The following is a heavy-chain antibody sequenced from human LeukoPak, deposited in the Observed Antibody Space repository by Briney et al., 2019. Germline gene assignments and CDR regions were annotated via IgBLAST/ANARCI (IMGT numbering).Heavy chain of an antibody. CDR2: INPSGGST. J-gene: IGHJ4*02. Sequence: GASVKVSCKASGYTFTSYYMHWVRQAPGQGLEWMGIINPSGGSTSYAQKCQGRVTMTRDMSTSTVYMELSSLRSEDTAVYYCARAPPRYYDSSGYYSYFDYWGQGTLVTVSS. D-gene: IGHD3-22*01. CDR1: GYTFTSYY. CDR3: ARAPPRYYDSSGYYSYFDY. V-gene: IGHV1-46*01.